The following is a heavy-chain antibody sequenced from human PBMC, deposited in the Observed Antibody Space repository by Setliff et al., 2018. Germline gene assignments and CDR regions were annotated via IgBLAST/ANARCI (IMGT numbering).Heavy chain of an antibody. V-gene: IGHV3-48*01. CDR3: VGVSSSSLDF. CDR2: IANSGSPI. D-gene: IGHD6-6*01. J-gene: IGHJ4*02. CDR1: GFTFRSYW. Sequence: LSLSCEASGFTFRSYWMHWVRQAPGKGLEWVSYIANSGSPIYYADSVKGRFTISRDNAKNSLYLQMNSLRAEDTAIYYCVGVSSSSLDFWGQGTLVTVSS.